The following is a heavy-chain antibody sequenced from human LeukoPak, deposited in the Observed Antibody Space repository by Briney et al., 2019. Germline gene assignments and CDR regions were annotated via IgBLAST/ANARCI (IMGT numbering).Heavy chain of an antibody. CDR3: ARDKDYGFDY. D-gene: IGHD4-17*01. CDR1: GFTFSSYA. V-gene: IGHV3-30-3*01. Sequence: GGSLRLSCAASGFTFSSYAMHWVRQAPGKGLEWVAVISYDGSNKYYADSVKGRFTISRDNAQNSLFLQMNSLRDEDTAVYYCARDKDYGFDYWGQGTLVTVSS. J-gene: IGHJ4*02. CDR2: ISYDGSNK.